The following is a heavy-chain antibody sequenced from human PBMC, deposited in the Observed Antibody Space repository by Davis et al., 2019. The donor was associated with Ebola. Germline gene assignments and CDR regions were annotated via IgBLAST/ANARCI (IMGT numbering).Heavy chain of an antibody. CDR1: GGTFNTYA. D-gene: IGHD7-27*01. V-gene: IGHV1-69*13. CDR3: AKAYTGVVARGTLGNSLDP. J-gene: IGHJ5*02. CDR2: IIPISATA. Sequence: SVKVSCKASGGTFNTYAISWVRQAPGQGLEWMGGIIPISATANYAQSFQGRVTITADESTSTAYMELTSLRSEDTAIYYCAKAYTGVVARGTLGNSLDPWGQGNLGTGSS.